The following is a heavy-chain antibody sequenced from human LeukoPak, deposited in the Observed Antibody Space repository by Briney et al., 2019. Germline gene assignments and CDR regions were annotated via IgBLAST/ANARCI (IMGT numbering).Heavy chain of an antibody. D-gene: IGHD6-19*01. Sequence: ASVKVSCKASRCTFSSYAISWVRQAPGQGLEWMGGIIPIFGTANYAQKFQGRVTITADESTSTAYMELSSLRSEDTAVYYCARGEIAVAGKGNWFDPWGQGTLVTVS. J-gene: IGHJ5*02. V-gene: IGHV1-69*13. CDR2: IIPIFGTA. CDR3: ARGEIAVAGKGNWFDP. CDR1: RCTFSSYA.